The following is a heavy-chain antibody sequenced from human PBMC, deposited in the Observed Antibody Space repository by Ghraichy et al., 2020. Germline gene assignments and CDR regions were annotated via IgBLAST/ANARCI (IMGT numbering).Heavy chain of an antibody. D-gene: IGHD6-19*01. CDR3: AKALQPWLHSYYFDY. CDR1: GFIFSDYA. J-gene: IGHJ4*02. Sequence: GESLNISCAASGFIFSDYAMNWVRQAPGKEPEWVSLISDSGASTYYADSVKGRFSISRDNSKNIGYLQMNSLRAEDTAIYYCAKALQPWLHSYYFDYWGQGILVTVSS. V-gene: IGHV3-23*01. CDR2: ISDSGAST.